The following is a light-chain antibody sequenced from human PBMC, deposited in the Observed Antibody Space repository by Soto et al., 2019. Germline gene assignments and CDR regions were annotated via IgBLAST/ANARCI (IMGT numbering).Light chain of an antibody. V-gene: IGLV2-14*01. Sequence: QSALTQPASVSGSPGQSITISCTGTSSDVGGYSYVSWYQQPPGKAPTLIIYEVSNRPSGVSNRFSGSKSANTASLTFSGLHAEDEADYYCSCYTTANTVVFGGGTKVTVL. CDR2: EVS. CDR1: SSDVGGYSY. J-gene: IGLJ2*01. CDR3: SCYTTANTVV.